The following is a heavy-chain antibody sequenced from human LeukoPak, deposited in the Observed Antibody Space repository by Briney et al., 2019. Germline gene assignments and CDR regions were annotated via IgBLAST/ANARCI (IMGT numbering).Heavy chain of an antibody. D-gene: IGHD7-27*01. CDR2: IIPIFGTA. J-gene: IGHJ6*02. CDR3: ASHTGDETLLRPSESNVAYYYYYGMDV. V-gene: IGHV1-69*13. Sequence: GASVKVSCKASGYTFTSYGISWVRQAPGQGLEWMGGIIPIFGTANYAQKFQGRVTITADESTSTAYMELSSLRSEDTAVYYCASHTGDETLLRPSESNVAYYYYYGMDVWGQGTTVTVSS. CDR1: GYTFTSYG.